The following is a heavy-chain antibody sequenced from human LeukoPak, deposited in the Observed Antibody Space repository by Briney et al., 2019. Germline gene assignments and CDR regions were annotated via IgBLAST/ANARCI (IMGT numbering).Heavy chain of an antibody. Sequence: PSETLSLTCAVYGGSFNGYYWSWIRQPPGKGLEWIGEINHSGSTNYNPSLKSRVTISVDTSKNQFSLKLSSVTAADTAVYYCATATPYSYGYNYWGQGTLVTVSS. J-gene: IGHJ4*02. CDR1: GGSFNGYY. D-gene: IGHD5-18*01. CDR2: INHSGST. V-gene: IGHV4-34*01. CDR3: ATATPYSYGYNY.